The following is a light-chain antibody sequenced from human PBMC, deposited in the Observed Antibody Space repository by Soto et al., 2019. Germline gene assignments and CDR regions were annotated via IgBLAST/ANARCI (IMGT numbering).Light chain of an antibody. CDR2: TVT. J-gene: IGLJ1*01. Sequence: QSVLTQPASLSGSPGQSITISCTGTSSDVGGYNYVSWYQHHPGKAPKLMIFTVTKRPSGVPDRFSGSKSDNTASLTISGLQADDEADYYCCSYAGSSSYVFGTGTKVTVL. V-gene: IGLV2-11*01. CDR3: CSYAGSSSYV. CDR1: SSDVGGYNY.